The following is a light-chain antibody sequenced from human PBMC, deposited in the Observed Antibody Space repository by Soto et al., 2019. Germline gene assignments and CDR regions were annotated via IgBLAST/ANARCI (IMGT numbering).Light chain of an antibody. CDR2: WAS. J-gene: IGKJ2*01. CDR3: QQYHSNPST. V-gene: IGKV4-1*01. Sequence: DIVMTQSPDSLAVSLGERATINCKSSQSLYNSNNLNYLAWYQQKRGQPPKLLLYWASTRESGVPDRFSGSGSGTDFTLTISSLQAADVAVYYCQQYHSNPSTFGQGTKLEIK. CDR1: QSLYNSNNLNY.